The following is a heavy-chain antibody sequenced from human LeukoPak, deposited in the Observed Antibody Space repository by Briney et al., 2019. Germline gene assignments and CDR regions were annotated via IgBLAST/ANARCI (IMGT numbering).Heavy chain of an antibody. J-gene: IGHJ4*02. CDR2: IKQDGSEK. Sequence: GGSLRLSCAASGVIFPSYWMTWVRQAPGKGLEWVANIKQDGSEKYYVDSVKGRFTISRDNAKNSVYLQMNSLRAEDTAVYYCARRHHFGFLDSWGQGTLVTVSS. V-gene: IGHV3-7*04. CDR1: GVIFPSYW. CDR3: ARRHHFGFLDS. D-gene: IGHD3-10*01.